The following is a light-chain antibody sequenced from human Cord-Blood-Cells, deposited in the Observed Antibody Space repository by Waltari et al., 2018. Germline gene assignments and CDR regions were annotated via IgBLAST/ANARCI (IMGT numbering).Light chain of an antibody. J-gene: IGLJ2*01. Sequence: QAVLTQPSSLSASPAASASLTCTFRSGINVGTYRISWSKQKPGSPPQYLRRYKSDSDKQQGSGVPSRFSGSKDAAANAGILLISGLQSEDEADYYCMIWHSSAPVFGGGTKLTVL. CDR1: SGINVGTYR. V-gene: IGLV5-45*02. CDR3: MIWHSSAPV. CDR2: YKSDSDK.